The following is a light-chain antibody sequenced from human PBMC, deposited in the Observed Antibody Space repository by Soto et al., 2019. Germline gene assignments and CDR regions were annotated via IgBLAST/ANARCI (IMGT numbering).Light chain of an antibody. V-gene: IGKV3-11*01. CDR2: GAS. CDR1: QSVASY. J-gene: IGKJ5*01. Sequence: EILLTQSPATLSLSPGERATLSCRASQSVASYLAWYPQKPGQAPSLLIYGASNRATRIPARFSGSGSGTDFTLTISSLEPEDFAVYYCQQRSDWPVTFGQGTRLEIK. CDR3: QQRSDWPVT.